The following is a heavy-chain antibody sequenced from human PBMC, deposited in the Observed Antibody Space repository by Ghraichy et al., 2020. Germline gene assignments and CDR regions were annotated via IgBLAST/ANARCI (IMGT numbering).Heavy chain of an antibody. CDR1: GFTFSNYA. D-gene: IGHD2-2*03. CDR3: GKWRAGYCSSDPCYGPSDY. Sequence: ETLSLTCAASGFTFSNYAMSWVRQAPGKGLELVSALSGGGDGAYYADSVKGRFTISRDNSKNTLYLQMNSLRGEDTALYYCGKWRAGYCSSDPCYGPSDYWGQGTLVTVSS. CDR2: LSGGGDGA. J-gene: IGHJ4*02. V-gene: IGHV3-23*01.